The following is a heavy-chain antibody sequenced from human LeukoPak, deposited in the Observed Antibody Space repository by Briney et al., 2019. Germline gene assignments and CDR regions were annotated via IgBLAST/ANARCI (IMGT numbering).Heavy chain of an antibody. D-gene: IGHD1-1*01. CDR2: IYYTGSI. CDR3: ARWNLDLAYDI. CDR1: GGSFSTYY. V-gene: IGHV4-59*08. J-gene: IGHJ3*02. Sequence: PSETLSLTCTVSGGSFSTYYWTWIRQPPGKGLEWLGYIYYTGSISYNPSLGSRVTISIDTSKNTFSLKLTSLTVADTAVYFCARWNLDLAYDIWGQGTMVTVSS.